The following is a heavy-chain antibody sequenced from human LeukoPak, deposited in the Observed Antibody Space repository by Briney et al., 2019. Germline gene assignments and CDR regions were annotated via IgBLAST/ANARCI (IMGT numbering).Heavy chain of an antibody. J-gene: IGHJ6*02. CDR2: ISYDGSNK. V-gene: IGHV3-30-3*01. CDR1: GFTFSSYA. CDR3: ARDKAVAGPYYYFYYGMDV. D-gene: IGHD6-19*01. Sequence: GGSLRLSCAASGFTFSSYAMHWVRQVPGKGLEWVAVISYDGSNKYYADSVKGRFTISRDNSKNTLYLQMNSLRAEDTAVYYYARDKAVAGPYYYFYYGMDVWGQGTTVTVSS.